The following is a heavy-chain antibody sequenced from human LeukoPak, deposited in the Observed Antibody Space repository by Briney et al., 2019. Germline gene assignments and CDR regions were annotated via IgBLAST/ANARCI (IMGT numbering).Heavy chain of an antibody. CDR1: GFTFSSYS. D-gene: IGHD6-19*01. V-gene: IGHV3-21*01. CDR3: ARGEQWLAISDFDY. Sequence: PGGSLRLSCAASGFTFSSYSMNWVRQAPGKGLEWVSSISSSSSYIYYADSVKGRFTISRDNAKNSLYLQMNSLRAEDMAVYYYARGEQWLAISDFDYWGQGTLVTVSS. J-gene: IGHJ4*02. CDR2: ISSSSSYI.